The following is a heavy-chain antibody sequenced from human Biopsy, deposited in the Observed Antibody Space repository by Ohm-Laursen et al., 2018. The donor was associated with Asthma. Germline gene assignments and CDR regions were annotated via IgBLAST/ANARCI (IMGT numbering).Heavy chain of an antibody. CDR1: GFTFSNYA. V-gene: IGHV3-23*01. CDR2: ITGSGGFT. Sequence: GSLRLSYAASGFTFSNYAMSWVRQAPGKGLEWVSSITGSGGFTYYADSVKGRFTTSRDYSKNTLYLQMHSLRAEDTAVYYCARGDSSNWSHYYFDYWGQGTLVTVSS. D-gene: IGHD3-22*01. CDR3: ARGDSSNWSHYYFDY. J-gene: IGHJ4*02.